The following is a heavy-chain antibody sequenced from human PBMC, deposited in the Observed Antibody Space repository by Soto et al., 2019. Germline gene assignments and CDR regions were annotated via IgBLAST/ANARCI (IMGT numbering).Heavy chain of an antibody. V-gene: IGHV3-30-3*01. CDR2: ISYNGIDE. CDR1: GFSFSSYA. Sequence: QVQLVESGGGVVQPGRSLRLSCAASGFSFSSYALYWVRQAQGKGLEWVALISYNGIDEYYADSVKGRFTISRDSSKNTLSLQMNSMRGEDTAVYYCARAPPRGIAAPGTWGSGMDVWGQGNTVTVSS. CDR3: ARAPPRGIAAPGTWGSGMDV. J-gene: IGHJ6*02. D-gene: IGHD6-13*01.